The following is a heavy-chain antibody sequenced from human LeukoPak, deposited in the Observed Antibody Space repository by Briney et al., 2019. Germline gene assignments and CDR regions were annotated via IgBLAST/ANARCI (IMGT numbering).Heavy chain of an antibody. J-gene: IGHJ4*02. CDR1: GFTFSNYN. Sequence: PGGSLRLSCTASGFTFSNYNINWVRQAPGKALEWVSSISSSSSYIYYADSVKGRFTISRDNAKNSLYLQMNSLRAEDTAVYFCAKNIRDQLLCGFNYWGQGIVVTVSS. V-gene: IGHV3-21*04. CDR3: AKNIRDQLLCGFNY. D-gene: IGHD2-2*01. CDR2: ISSSSSYI.